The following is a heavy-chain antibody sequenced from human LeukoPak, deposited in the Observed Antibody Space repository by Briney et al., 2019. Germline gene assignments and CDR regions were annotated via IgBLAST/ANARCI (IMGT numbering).Heavy chain of an antibody. V-gene: IGHV4-34*01. CDR3: ARGAQRDDYGDHGGGFDY. J-gene: IGHJ4*02. CDR2: INHSGST. Sequence: KPSETLSLTCAVYGGSFSGYYWSWIRQPPGKGLEWIGEINHSGSTNYNPSLKSRVTISVDTSKNQFSLKLSSVTAADTAVYYCARGAQRDDYGDHGGGFDYWGQGTLVTVSS. D-gene: IGHD4-17*01. CDR1: GGSFSGYY.